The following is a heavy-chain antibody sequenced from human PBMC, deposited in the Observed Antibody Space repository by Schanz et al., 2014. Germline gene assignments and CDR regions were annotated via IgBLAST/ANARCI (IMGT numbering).Heavy chain of an antibody. CDR1: GDTFSKYN. CDR3: STDLTAVDYDAIGL. CDR2: IMPLRGIG. V-gene: IGHV1-69*08. J-gene: IGHJ3*01. D-gene: IGHD4-17*01. Sequence: QVQLVQSGAEVKKPGSSVKVSCQAFGDTFSKYNIMWVRQVPGQGLEWLGRIMPLRGIGNNAWKFQDRLTITADKSMNITYMELSSLGTEDTAVYYCSTDLTAVDYDAIGLWGQGTMVTVSS.